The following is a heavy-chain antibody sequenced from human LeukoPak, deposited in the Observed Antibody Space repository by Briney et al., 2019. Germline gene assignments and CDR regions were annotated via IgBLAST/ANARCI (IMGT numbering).Heavy chain of an antibody. V-gene: IGHV4-39*01. Sequence: SETLSLTCTVSGGSIRSSSYYWGWIRQPPGKGLEWIGSIYYSGSTYYNPSLKSRVTISVDTSKNQFSLKLSSVTAADTAVYYCARLQYYYGSGSYFDYWGQGTLVTVSS. J-gene: IGHJ4*02. D-gene: IGHD3-10*01. CDR3: ARLQYYYGSGSYFDY. CDR2: IYYSGST. CDR1: GGSIRSSSYY.